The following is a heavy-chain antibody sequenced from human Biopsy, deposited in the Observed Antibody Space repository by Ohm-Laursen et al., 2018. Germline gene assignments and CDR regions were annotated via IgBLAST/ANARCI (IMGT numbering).Heavy chain of an antibody. Sequence: SVKVSCKASGYIFNSYGISWVRQAPGQGLEWMGRISGYNGNTLYAQKFQHRVTMTTDTSTSTAYMELRNLTSADTAVYYCARISITRLLDYWGQGTLVTVSS. CDR2: ISGYNGNT. J-gene: IGHJ4*02. CDR3: ARISITRLLDY. CDR1: GYIFNSYG. D-gene: IGHD3-3*01. V-gene: IGHV1-18*01.